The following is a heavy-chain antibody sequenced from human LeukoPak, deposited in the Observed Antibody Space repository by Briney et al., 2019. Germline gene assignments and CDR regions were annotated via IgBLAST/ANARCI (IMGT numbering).Heavy chain of an antibody. D-gene: IGHD3-22*01. Sequence: QPGGSLRLSGAASGFTVSSNYMSWVRQAPGKGLEWVSVIYSGGSTYYADSVKGRFTISRDNSKNTLYLQMNSLRAEDTAVYYCARLYDSSGYYDRRYYYYYYMDVWGKGTTVTVSS. J-gene: IGHJ6*03. CDR3: ARLYDSSGYYDRRYYYYYYMDV. CDR2: IYSGGST. CDR1: GFTVSSNY. V-gene: IGHV3-53*01.